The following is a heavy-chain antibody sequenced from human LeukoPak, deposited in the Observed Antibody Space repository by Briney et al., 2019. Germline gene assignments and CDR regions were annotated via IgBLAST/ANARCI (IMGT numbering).Heavy chain of an antibody. CDR3: AKRGTGYNHFDY. CDR1: GFTFSSYG. CDR2: ISGSGGST. V-gene: IGHV3-23*01. J-gene: IGHJ4*02. Sequence: GGSLRLSCAASGFTFSSYGMSWVRQAPGKGQEWVSGISGSGGSTYYADSVKGRFTISRDNSKNTLYLQMNSLRAEDTAVYYCAKRGTGYNHFDYWGQGTLVTVSS. D-gene: IGHD3/OR15-3a*01.